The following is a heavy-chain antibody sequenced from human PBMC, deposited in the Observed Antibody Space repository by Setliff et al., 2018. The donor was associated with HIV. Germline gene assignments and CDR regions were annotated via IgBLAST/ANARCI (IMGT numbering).Heavy chain of an antibody. CDR3: ARHGTWNSQRFHFDY. CDR1: AVSISGYS. Sequence: PSETLSLTCTVSAVSISGYSWSWIRQSPGKGLEWIGSIYSTDTTNHNPSLESRVTISVDKSKNQFSLKLNSVTAADTAVYYCARHGTWNSQRFHFDYWGQGTPVTVS. V-gene: IGHV4-4*09. D-gene: IGHD1-7*01. CDR2: IYSTDTT. J-gene: IGHJ4*02.